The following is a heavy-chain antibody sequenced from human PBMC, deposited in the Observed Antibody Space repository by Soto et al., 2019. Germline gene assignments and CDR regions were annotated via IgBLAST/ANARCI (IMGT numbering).Heavy chain of an antibody. CDR1: GFTFSSYA. CDR2: ISSNGGST. CDR3: ARDRNDAFDI. Sequence: VQLVESGGGLVQPGGSLRLSCAASGFTFSSYAMHWVRQAPGKGLEYVSAISSNGGSTYYANSVKGRFTISRDNSKNTLYLQMGSLRAEDMAVYYCARDRNDAFDIWGQGTMVTVSS. V-gene: IGHV3-64*01. J-gene: IGHJ3*02.